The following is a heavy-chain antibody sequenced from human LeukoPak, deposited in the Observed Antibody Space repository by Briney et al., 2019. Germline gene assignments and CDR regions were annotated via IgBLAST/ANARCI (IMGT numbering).Heavy chain of an antibody. CDR1: GFTFSSYA. J-gene: IGHJ4*02. D-gene: IGHD1-26*01. V-gene: IGHV3-23*01. CDR3: AKDVVGATYIPWDY. Sequence: GGSLRLSCAASGFTFSSYAMSWVRQAPGKGLEWVSAISGSGGSTYHADSVKGRFTISRDNSKNTLYLQMNSLRAEDTAVYYCAKDVVGATYIPWDYWGQGTLVTVSS. CDR2: ISGSGGST.